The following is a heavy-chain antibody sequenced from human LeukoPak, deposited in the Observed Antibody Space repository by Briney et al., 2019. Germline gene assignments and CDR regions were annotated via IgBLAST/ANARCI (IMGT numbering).Heavy chain of an antibody. CDR2: IYPGDSDT. D-gene: IGHD4-11*01. V-gene: IGHV5-51*01. CDR3: ARPQEEYSNYGPFDY. Sequence: GESLKISCKASGYSFSSYWIGWLRQVPGKGLEWMGIIYPGDSDTRYSPSFQGQVTISADKSIRTAYLQWNSLKASDTAMYYCARPQEEYSNYGPFDYWGQGTLVTVSS. J-gene: IGHJ4*02. CDR1: GYSFSSYW.